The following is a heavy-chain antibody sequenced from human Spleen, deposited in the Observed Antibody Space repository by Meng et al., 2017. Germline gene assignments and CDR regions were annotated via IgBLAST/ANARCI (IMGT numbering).Heavy chain of an antibody. CDR1: GYTFTSYA. D-gene: IGHD2-15*01. CDR2: IHTNTGNP. Sequence: QVRLVQSGSELKKPGASVKVSCKASGYTFTSYAMNWVRQAPGQGLEWMGWIHTNTGNPTYAQGFTGRFVFSLDTSVTTAYLEISSLKPEDSGVYYCARARDCSGGRCYSDYWGQGTLVTVFS. CDR3: ARARDCSGGRCYSDY. V-gene: IGHV7-4-1*02. J-gene: IGHJ4*02.